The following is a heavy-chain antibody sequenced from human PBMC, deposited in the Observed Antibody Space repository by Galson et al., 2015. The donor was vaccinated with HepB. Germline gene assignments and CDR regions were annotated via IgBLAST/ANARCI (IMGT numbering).Heavy chain of an antibody. CDR1: GFTFDDYA. CDR3: AKDRHDYGDYYFDY. V-gene: IGHV3-9*01. Sequence: SLRLSCAASGFTFDDYAMHWVRQAPGKGLEWVSGISWNSGSIGYADSVKGRFTISRDNAKNSLYLQMNSLRAEDTALYYCAKDRHDYGDYYFDYWGQGTLVTVSS. D-gene: IGHD4-17*01. J-gene: IGHJ4*02. CDR2: ISWNSGSI.